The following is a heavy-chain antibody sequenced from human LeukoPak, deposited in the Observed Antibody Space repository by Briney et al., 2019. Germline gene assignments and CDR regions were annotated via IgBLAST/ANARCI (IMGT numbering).Heavy chain of an antibody. V-gene: IGHV3-23*01. D-gene: IGHD4-11*01. CDR2: ISGSGGST. CDR3: ARDWSSKYPFYYGMDV. Sequence: PGGSLRLSCAASGFXFSSYAMSWVRQAPGKGLEWVSAISGSGGSTYYADSVKGRFTISRDNSKNTLYLQMNSLRAEDTAVYYCARDWSSKYPFYYGMDVWGQGTTVTVSS. J-gene: IGHJ6*02. CDR1: GFXFSSYA.